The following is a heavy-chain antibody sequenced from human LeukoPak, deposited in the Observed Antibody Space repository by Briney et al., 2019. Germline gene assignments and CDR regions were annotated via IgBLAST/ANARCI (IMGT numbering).Heavy chain of an antibody. CDR3: ARAPYYYDSSGYDY. V-gene: IGHV4-39*07. J-gene: IGHJ4*02. D-gene: IGHD3-22*01. Sequence: PSETLSLTCTVSGGSISSSSYYWGWIRQPPGKGLEWIGSIYYSGSTYYNPSLKSRVTISVDTSKNQFSLKLSSVTAADTAVYYCARAPYYYDSSGYDYWGQGTLVTVSS. CDR1: GGSISSSSYY. CDR2: IYYSGST.